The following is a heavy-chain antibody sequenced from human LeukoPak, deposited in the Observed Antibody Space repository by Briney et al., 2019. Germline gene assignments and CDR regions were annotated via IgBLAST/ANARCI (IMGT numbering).Heavy chain of an antibody. V-gene: IGHV4-34*01. CDR3: ARDEYSGSYVDY. Sequence: PSETLSLTCAVYGGSFSGYYWGWIRQPPGKGLEWIGEINHSGSTNYNPSLKSRVTISVDTSKNQFSLKLSSVTAADTAVYYCARDEYSGSYVDYWGQGTLVTVSS. D-gene: IGHD1-26*01. J-gene: IGHJ4*02. CDR2: INHSGST. CDR1: GGSFSGYY.